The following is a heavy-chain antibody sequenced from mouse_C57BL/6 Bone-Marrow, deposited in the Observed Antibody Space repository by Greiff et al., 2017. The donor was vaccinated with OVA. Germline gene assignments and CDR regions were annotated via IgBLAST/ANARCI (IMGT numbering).Heavy chain of an antibody. Sequence: EVQLVESGGGLVKPGGSLKLSCAASGFTFSSYAMSWVRQTPEKRLEWVATISDGGSYTYYPDNVKGRFTISRDNAKNNLYLQMSHLKSEDTAMDYCARGLTGTFFAYWGQGTLVTVSA. V-gene: IGHV5-4*01. D-gene: IGHD4-1*01. CDR3: ARGLTGTFFAY. CDR2: ISDGGSYT. CDR1: GFTFSSYA. J-gene: IGHJ3*01.